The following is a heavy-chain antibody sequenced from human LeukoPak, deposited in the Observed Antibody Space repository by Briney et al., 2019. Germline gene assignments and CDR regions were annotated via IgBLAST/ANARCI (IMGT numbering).Heavy chain of an antibody. CDR3: AKADYDILGFDY. J-gene: IGHJ4*02. D-gene: IGHD3-9*01. Sequence: PGGSLRLSCAASGFTFSSYAMSWVRQAPGKGLEWVSAISGSGGSTYYADSVKGRFTISRDNSKNTLYLQMNNLRAEVTAVYYCAKADYDILGFDYWGQGTLVTVSS. CDR2: ISGSGGST. V-gene: IGHV3-23*01. CDR1: GFTFSSYA.